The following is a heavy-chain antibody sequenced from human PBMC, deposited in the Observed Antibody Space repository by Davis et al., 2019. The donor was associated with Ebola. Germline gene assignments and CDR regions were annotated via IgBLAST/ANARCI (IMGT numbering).Heavy chain of an antibody. J-gene: IGHJ6*02. CDR2: IIGSTSHI. CDR1: GFTFRSYI. Sequence: LSLTCAASGFTFRSYIMNWVRPAPGKGLEWVAYIIGSTSHIYYAASVKGRFTISRDNAKKSLFLQMNSLRVHDTAVYYCAGMFAAGVWGQGTTVTVSS. D-gene: IGHD3-10*02. CDR3: AGMFAAGV. V-gene: IGHV3-48*01.